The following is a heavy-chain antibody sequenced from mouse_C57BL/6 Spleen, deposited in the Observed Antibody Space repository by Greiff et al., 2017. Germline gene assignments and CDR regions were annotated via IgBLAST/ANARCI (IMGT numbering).Heavy chain of an antibody. Sequence: VQLQQSGAELVRPGASVKLSCTASGFNIKDDYMHWVKQRPEQGLEWIGWIDPENGDTEYASKLQGKATITADTSSNTAYLQLSSLPSEDTAVYYCTTSLDSSGYSAYWGQGTLVTVSA. J-gene: IGHJ3*01. CDR3: TTSLDSSGYSAY. CDR1: GFNIKDDY. V-gene: IGHV14-4*01. CDR2: IDPENGDT. D-gene: IGHD3-2*02.